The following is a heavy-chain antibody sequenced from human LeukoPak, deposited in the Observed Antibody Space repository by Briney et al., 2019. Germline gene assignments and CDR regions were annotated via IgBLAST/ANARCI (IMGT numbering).Heavy chain of an antibody. V-gene: IGHV1-2*02. CDR1: GYTFTGYY. CDR3: ARSPHILTGENFDY. Sequence: ASVKVSCKASGYTFTGYYMHWVPQAPGQGLEWMGWINPNSGGTNYAQKFQGRVTMTRDTSISTAYMELSRLRSDDTAVYYCARSPHILTGENFDYWGQGTLVTVPS. J-gene: IGHJ4*02. CDR2: INPNSGGT. D-gene: IGHD3-9*01.